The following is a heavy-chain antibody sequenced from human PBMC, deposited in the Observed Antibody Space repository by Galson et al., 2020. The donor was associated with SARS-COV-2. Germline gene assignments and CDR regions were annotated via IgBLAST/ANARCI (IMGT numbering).Heavy chain of an antibody. Sequence: ASVKVSCKASGYTFTNFGVTWVRQAPGQGIEWMGWISTYNGNTHYAQNLQGRVSMTTDTSTNTAYMELRCLRSDDTAVSDCTRNPYRDVSWGDHGFWSGSVCFEYWGQGTVGTVAS. CDR2: ISTYNGNT. V-gene: IGHV1-18*04. J-gene: IGHJ4*02. CDR1: GYTFTNFG. D-gene: IGHD3-3*01. CDR3: TRNPYRDVSWGDHGFWSGSVCFEY.